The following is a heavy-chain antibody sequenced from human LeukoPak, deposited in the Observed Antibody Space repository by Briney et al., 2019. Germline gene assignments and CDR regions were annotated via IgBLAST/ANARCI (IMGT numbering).Heavy chain of an antibody. V-gene: IGHV5-10-1*01. D-gene: IGHD3-3*01. Sequence: GESLKISCEVSGYSFTSYWISWVSQMPGEGREWRGRIVPSDSYTNYSPSFQGHVTISADKSISTAYLQWSSLKASDTAMYYCARRVLRQKGTQYYCGMDVWGQGTTVTVSS. CDR1: GYSFTSYW. J-gene: IGHJ6*02. CDR3: ARRVLRQKGTQYYCGMDV. CDR2: IVPSDSYT.